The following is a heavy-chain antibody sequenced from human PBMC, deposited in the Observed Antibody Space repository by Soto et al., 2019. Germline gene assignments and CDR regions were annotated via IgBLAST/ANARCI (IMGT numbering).Heavy chain of an antibody. J-gene: IGHJ3*02. V-gene: IGHV4-34*01. D-gene: IGHD3-10*01. CDR3: ARVRGGWITMVRGVMPDAFDI. Sequence: QVQLQQWGAGLLKPSETLSLTCAVYGGSFSGYYWSWIRQPPGKGLEWIGEINHSGSTNYNPSLKSRVTISVDTSKNQFSLKLSSVTAADTAVYYCARVRGGWITMVRGVMPDAFDIWGQGTMVTVSS. CDR2: INHSGST. CDR1: GGSFSGYY.